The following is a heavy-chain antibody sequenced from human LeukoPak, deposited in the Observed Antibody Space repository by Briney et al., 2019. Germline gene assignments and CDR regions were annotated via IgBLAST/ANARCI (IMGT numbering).Heavy chain of an antibody. CDR2: ITGSSTWA. CDR3: TRELVSSGTGYFDL. D-gene: IGHD3-10*01. CDR1: GFTFGTFG. J-gene: IGHJ2*01. Sequence: GGSLRLSCEASGFTFGTFGMAWVRQSPGKGLQWVSGITGSSTWAYYAASVKGRFTVSRDNSQNTLHLQMNSLRADDTAVYYCTRELVSSGTGYFDLWGRGTLVTVSS. V-gene: IGHV3-23*01.